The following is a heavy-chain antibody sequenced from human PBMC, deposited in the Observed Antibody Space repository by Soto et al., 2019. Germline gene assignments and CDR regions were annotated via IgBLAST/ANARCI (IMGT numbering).Heavy chain of an antibody. D-gene: IGHD3-22*01. V-gene: IGHV4-39*01. J-gene: IGHJ4*02. Sequence: QLQLQESGPGLVKPSETLSLTCRVSDGSMNSDSSYWGWIRQPPGKGLEWIGVINHSGSTYPNLSHKGRVTMSVDASRNQFSLKLTSMTAADTAVYYCARLGGYVSVGYYYLWDSWGQGTLVTVSS. CDR1: DGSMNSDSSY. CDR2: INHSGST. CDR3: ARLGGYVSVGYYYLWDS.